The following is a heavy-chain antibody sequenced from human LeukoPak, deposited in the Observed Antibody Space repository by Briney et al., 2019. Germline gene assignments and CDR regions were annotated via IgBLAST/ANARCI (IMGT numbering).Heavy chain of an antibody. CDR3: ARATYSSSARYYFDY. J-gene: IGHJ4*02. Sequence: GGSLRLSCAASGFTFSSYWMGWVRQAPGKGLEWVANIKQDGSEKYYVDSVKGRFTISRDNAKNSLYLQMNSLRAEDTAVYYCARATYSSSARYYFDYWGQGTLVTVSS. D-gene: IGHD6-6*01. CDR1: GFTFSSYW. CDR2: IKQDGSEK. V-gene: IGHV3-7*01.